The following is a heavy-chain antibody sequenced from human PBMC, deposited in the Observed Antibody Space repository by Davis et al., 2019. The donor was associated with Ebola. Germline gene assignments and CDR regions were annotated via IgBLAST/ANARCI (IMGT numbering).Heavy chain of an antibody. V-gene: IGHV3-7*01. CDR3: ARRVVPAAIPYYYYYGMDV. Sequence: PGGSLRLSCAASGFTFSSYWMSWVRQAPGKGLEWVANIKQDGSEKYYVDSVKGRFTISRDNAKNSLYLQMNSLRAEDTAVYYCARRVVPAAIPYYYYYGMDVWGQGTTVTVSS. CDR2: IKQDGSEK. J-gene: IGHJ6*02. D-gene: IGHD2-2*01. CDR1: GFTFSSYW.